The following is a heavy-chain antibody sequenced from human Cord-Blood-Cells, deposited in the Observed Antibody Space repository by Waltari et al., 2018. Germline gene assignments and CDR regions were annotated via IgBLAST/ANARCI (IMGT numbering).Heavy chain of an antibody. V-gene: IGHV3-53*01. CDR1: GFTVSSHY. Sequence: EVQLVESGGGLIQPGGSLRLSCAASGFTVSSHYMRWVRQAPGKGLEWVEVIYSGGSTYYSDSVKGRCTISRDNSKNTLYLQMNSLRAEDTAVYYCARRGGKNAFDIWGQGTMVTVSS. CDR2: IYSGGST. CDR3: ARRGGKNAFDI. J-gene: IGHJ3*02. D-gene: IGHD1-1*01.